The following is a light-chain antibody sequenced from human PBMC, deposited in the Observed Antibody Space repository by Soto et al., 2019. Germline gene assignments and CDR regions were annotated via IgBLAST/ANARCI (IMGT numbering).Light chain of an antibody. CDR2: VAS. V-gene: IGKV3-15*01. CDR1: QSVNSN. J-gene: IGKJ1*01. CDR3: QQYNNWWT. Sequence: EIVMTQSPATLSVSPGERATLSCRASQSVNSNLAWYQQKPGQAPRLLIYVASTRATGIPARFSGSGSGTEFTLTISSLQSKDFAVYYCQQYNNWWTFGQGTKVEIK.